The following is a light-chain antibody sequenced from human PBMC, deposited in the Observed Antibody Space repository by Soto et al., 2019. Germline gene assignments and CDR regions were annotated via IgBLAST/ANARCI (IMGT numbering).Light chain of an antibody. CDR3: QQYNNWQRRT. J-gene: IGKJ1*01. Sequence: EIVMTQSPATLSVSPGERATLSCRASQSVSSNLAWYQQKPGQAPRLLIYGASTRATGIPARFSGSGSGTEFTLTISSLQSEDFAVYYCQQYNNWQRRTFGQGTKVDIK. CDR2: GAS. V-gene: IGKV3-15*01. CDR1: QSVSSN.